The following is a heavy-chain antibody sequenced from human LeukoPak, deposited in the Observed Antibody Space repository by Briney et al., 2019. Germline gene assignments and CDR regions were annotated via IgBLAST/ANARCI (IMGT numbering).Heavy chain of an antibody. CDR3: ARVGDILTGPFDY. V-gene: IGHV1-69*05. Sequence: ASVKVSCKASGGTFSSYAISWVRQAPGQGLEWMGGIIPIFGTANYAQKFQGRVTITTDESTSTAYMELSSLRSEDTAVYYCARVGDILTGPFDYWGQGTLVTVSS. CDR2: IIPIFGTA. D-gene: IGHD3-9*01. J-gene: IGHJ4*02. CDR1: GGTFSSYA.